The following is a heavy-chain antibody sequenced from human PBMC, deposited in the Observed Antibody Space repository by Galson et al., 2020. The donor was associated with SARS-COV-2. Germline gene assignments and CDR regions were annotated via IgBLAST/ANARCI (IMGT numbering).Heavy chain of an antibody. D-gene: IGHD3-16*01. Sequence: LSLTCAASGFTFSDYWMYWVRQAPGKGLEWVANIRQDGNENYYVDSVKGRFTISRDDAKSSLSLQLNSLRVEDTAVYYCARARGEKNFSFLRKKNYYYYYMDVWGKGTTVTVSS. CDR1: GFTFSDYW. CDR3: ARARGEKNFSFLRKKNYYYYYMDV. J-gene: IGHJ6*03. CDR2: IRQDGNEN. V-gene: IGHV3-7*03.